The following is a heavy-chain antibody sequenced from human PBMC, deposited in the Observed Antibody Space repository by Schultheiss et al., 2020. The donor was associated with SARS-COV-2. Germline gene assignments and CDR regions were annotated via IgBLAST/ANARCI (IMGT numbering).Heavy chain of an antibody. V-gene: IGHV3-13*01. Sequence: GGSLRLSCAASVFTFSSYDMHWVRQATGKGLEWVSAIGTAGDTYYPGSVKGRFTISRENAKNSLYLQMNSLRAGDTAVYYCTRDNRLLGVDQYYMDVWGKGTTVTVSS. CDR2: IGTAGDT. CDR3: TRDNRLLGVDQYYMDV. J-gene: IGHJ6*03. D-gene: IGHD3-3*01. CDR1: VFTFSSYD.